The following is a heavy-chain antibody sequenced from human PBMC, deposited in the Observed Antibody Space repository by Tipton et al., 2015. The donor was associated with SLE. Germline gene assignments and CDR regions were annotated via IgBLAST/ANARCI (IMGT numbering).Heavy chain of an antibody. D-gene: IGHD3-3*01. V-gene: IGHV4-39*07. CDR2: VYYTRNT. CDR1: GGSLNRGSFY. Sequence: TLSLTCTVSGGSLNRGSFYWGWIRQSPGKGLEWLGSVYYTRNTYYNPSLKSRVTMSVDTSKNQFSLNLTSVTAADTAVYFCARHEYYDLANWFDPWGQGALVTVSS. CDR3: ARHEYYDLANWFDP. J-gene: IGHJ5*02.